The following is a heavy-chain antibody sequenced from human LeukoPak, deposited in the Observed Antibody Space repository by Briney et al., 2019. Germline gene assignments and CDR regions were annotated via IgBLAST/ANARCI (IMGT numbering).Heavy chain of an antibody. Sequence: GGSLRLSCEAAGFIFRNYWMGWVRQAPGKGLEWVANINEDCSEKYYVDSVRGRFTISRDNAKNSLYLQMNILRPEDTAVFYCLSGPGHCGQGTLVTVSS. J-gene: IGHJ4*02. CDR3: LSGPGH. CDR2: INEDCSEK. V-gene: IGHV3-7*01. CDR1: GFIFRNYW.